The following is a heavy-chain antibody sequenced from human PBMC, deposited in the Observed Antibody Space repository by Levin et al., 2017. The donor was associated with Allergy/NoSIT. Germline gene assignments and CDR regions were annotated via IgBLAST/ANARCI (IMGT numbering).Heavy chain of an antibody. Sequence: GGSLRLSCAASGFIFSSYGMHWVRQAPGKGLEWVTVISFDSNNKYYADSVRGRFTISRDNSKNTLYLQMNSLRVDDTAVYYCARVYQWLAPLLDYWGQGTLVTVSS. CDR1: GFIFSSYG. J-gene: IGHJ4*02. CDR2: ISFDSNNK. V-gene: IGHV3-30*03. CDR3: ARVYQWLAPLLDY. D-gene: IGHD6-19*01.